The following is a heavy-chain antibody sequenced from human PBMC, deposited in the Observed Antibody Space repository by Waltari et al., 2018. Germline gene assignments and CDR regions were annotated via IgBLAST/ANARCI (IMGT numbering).Heavy chain of an antibody. Sequence: QVPLVESGGGVVQPGTSVRLSCAASGFTFSGYGMHWVRQAPGKGLHWVAVISYDGSAKYYADSVHGRFIISRDNSENTLYLQMNSLTAEDTAVYYCAKQESGSYFEYWGQGTLVTVSS. J-gene: IGHJ4*02. V-gene: IGHV3-30*18. CDR3: AKQESGSYFEY. CDR1: GFTFSGYG. D-gene: IGHD1-26*01. CDR2: ISYDGSAK.